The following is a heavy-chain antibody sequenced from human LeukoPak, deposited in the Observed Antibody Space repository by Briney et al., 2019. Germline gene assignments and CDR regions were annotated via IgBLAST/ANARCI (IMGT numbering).Heavy chain of an antibody. CDR2: IYYSGST. CDR1: GGSISSSSYY. Sequence: SETLSLTCTVSGGSISSSSYYWGWIRQPPGKGLEWIGGIYYSGSTYYNPSLKSRVTISVDTSKNQFSLKLSSVTAADTAVYYCASAPGSADYWGQGTLVTVSS. J-gene: IGHJ4*02. CDR3: ASAPGSADY. V-gene: IGHV4-39*01.